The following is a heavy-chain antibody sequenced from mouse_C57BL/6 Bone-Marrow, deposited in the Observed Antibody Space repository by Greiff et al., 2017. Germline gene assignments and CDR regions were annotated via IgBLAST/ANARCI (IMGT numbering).Heavy chain of an antibody. Sequence: EVKLMESGGGLVKPGGSLKLSCAASGFTFSSYAMSWVRQTPEKGLEWVASISDGGSYIYYPDNVKGRFTISRDNAKNNLYLQMSQLKSEDTTMYYGARVPDSSGPAYWGQGTLVTVSA. J-gene: IGHJ3*01. CDR3: ARVPDSSGPAY. D-gene: IGHD3-2*02. V-gene: IGHV5-4*03. CDR2: ISDGGSYI. CDR1: GFTFSSYA.